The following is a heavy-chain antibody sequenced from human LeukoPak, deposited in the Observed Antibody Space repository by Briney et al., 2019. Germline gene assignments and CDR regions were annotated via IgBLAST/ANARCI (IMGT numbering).Heavy chain of an antibody. CDR1: GGTFSSYT. D-gene: IGHD6-6*01. V-gene: IGHV1-69*02. Sequence: SVKVSCKASGGTFSSYTTSWVRQAPGQGLEWMGRIIPILRIANYAQKFQGRVTIAADKSTSTAYMELSSLRSEDTAVYYCARADPARAFDIWGQGTMVTVSS. CDR2: IIPILRIA. J-gene: IGHJ3*02. CDR3: ARADPARAFDI.